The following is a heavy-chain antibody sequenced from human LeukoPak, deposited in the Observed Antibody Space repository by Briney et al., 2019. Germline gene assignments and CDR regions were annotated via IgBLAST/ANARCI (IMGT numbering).Heavy chain of an antibody. CDR2: IKQDGGMN. J-gene: IGHJ4*02. D-gene: IGHD4-17*01. V-gene: IGHV3-7*05. CDR3: ARHGDYAFDY. Sequence: GGSLRLSCAASGFTFSGHWMGWVRQAPGKGLEWVANIKQDGGMNYHVDSVRGRFTISRDNAKNSLYLQMDSLRVEDTAVYYCARHGDYAFDYWGQGTLVTVSS. CDR1: GFTFSGHW.